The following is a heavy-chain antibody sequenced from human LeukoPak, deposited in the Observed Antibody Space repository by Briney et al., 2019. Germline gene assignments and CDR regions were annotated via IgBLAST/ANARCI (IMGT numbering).Heavy chain of an antibody. V-gene: IGHV3-15*01. D-gene: IGHD6-13*01. Sequence: PGGSLRLSCAASGFTFSNACMNWVRQAPGKGLEWVGRIKSKTDGGTTDYAAPVKGRFIISRDDSKNTLYLQMNSLKTEDTAVYYCSTPIAAAGTRAFDIWGRGTMVTVSS. CDR1: GFTFSNAC. CDR2: IKSKTDGGTT. J-gene: IGHJ3*02. CDR3: STPIAAAGTRAFDI.